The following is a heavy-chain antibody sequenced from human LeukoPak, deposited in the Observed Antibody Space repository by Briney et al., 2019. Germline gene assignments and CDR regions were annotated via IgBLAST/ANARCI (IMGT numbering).Heavy chain of an antibody. Sequence: SETLSLTCTVSGGSISSGSFYWSWIRRPAEKGLEWIGRIYTSGSTDYNPSLKSRVTISLDTSKNQFSLKLSSVTAADTAVYYCARGGGSGSFYIDAFDIWGQGTMATVSS. J-gene: IGHJ3*02. CDR1: GGSISSGSFY. D-gene: IGHD3-10*01. V-gene: IGHV4-61*02. CDR3: ARGGGSGSFYIDAFDI. CDR2: IYTSGST.